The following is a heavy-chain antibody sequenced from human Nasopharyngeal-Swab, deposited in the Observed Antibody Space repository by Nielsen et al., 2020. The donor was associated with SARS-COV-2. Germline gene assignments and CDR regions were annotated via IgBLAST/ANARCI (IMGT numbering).Heavy chain of an antibody. Sequence: SETLSLTCSVSGGANSRYYWSWVRQSPGKGLEWIGNMYKSGNTNYNPSLKSRVTISVDTSKNQFSLKLSSVTAADTAVYYCTSTFEMNPYYGMGVWCQGTRVTVSS. J-gene: IGHJ6*02. CDR1: GGANSRYY. V-gene: IGHV4-59*01. D-gene: IGHD5-24*01. CDR3: TSTFEMNPYYGMGV. CDR2: MYKSGNT.